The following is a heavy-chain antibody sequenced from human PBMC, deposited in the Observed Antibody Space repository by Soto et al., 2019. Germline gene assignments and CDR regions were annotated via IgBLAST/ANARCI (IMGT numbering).Heavy chain of an antibody. Sequence: GGSLRLSCAASGFTFSNAWMNWVRQAPGKGLEWVGRIKSKTDGGTTDYAAPVKGRFTISRDDSKNTLYLQMNSLKTEDTAVYYCTTGLERLLWFGELLVWGMDVWGQGTTVTVSS. D-gene: IGHD3-10*01. V-gene: IGHV3-15*07. J-gene: IGHJ6*02. CDR2: IKSKTDGGTT. CDR3: TTGLERLLWFGELLVWGMDV. CDR1: GFTFSNAW.